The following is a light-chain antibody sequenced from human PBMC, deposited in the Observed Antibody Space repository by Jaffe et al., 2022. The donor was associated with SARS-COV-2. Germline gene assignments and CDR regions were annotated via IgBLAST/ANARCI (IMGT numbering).Light chain of an antibody. J-gene: IGKJ2*01. V-gene: IGKV4-1*01. CDR3: QQYYSAPYT. Sequence: DIVMTQSPDSLAVSLGERATINCKSSQSVLSSSNNKNYLAWYQHKPGQPPKLLICWASTRESGVPDRFSGSGSGTDFTLTISSLQAEDVAVYYCQQYYSAPYTFGQGTKLEIK. CDR2: WAS. CDR1: QSVLSSSNNKNY.